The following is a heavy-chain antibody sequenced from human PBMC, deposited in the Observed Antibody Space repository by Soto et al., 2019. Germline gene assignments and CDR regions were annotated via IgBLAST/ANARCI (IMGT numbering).Heavy chain of an antibody. CDR3: SGHVRMGNDAFDI. CDR2: IYYSGST. V-gene: IGHV4-39*01. D-gene: IGHD3-10*02. J-gene: IGHJ3*02. Sequence: QLQLQESGPGLVKPSETLSLTCTVSGGSISSSSYYWGWIRQPPGKGLEWIGSIYYSGSTYYNPYLTSRGTISVDTSKNQFSLKLSSVTAADTAVYYCSGHVRMGNDAFDIWGQGTMVTVSS. CDR1: GGSISSSSYY.